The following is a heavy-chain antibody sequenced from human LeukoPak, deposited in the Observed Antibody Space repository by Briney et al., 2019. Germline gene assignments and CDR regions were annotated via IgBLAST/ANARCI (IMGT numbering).Heavy chain of an antibody. D-gene: IGHD2-2*01. Sequence: GGSLRLSCAASGFTFSNAWMSWVRQAPGKGLERVGRIKSKTDGGTTDYAAPVKGRFTISRDDSKNTLYLQMNSLKTEDTAVYYCTTLPQDIVVVPAAGGQGTLVTVSS. V-gene: IGHV3-15*01. J-gene: IGHJ4*02. CDR1: GFTFSNAW. CDR3: TTLPQDIVVVPAA. CDR2: IKSKTDGGTT.